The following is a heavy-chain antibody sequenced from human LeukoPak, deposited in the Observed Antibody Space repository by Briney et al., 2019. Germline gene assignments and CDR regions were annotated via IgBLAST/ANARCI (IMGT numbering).Heavy chain of an antibody. CDR1: GGSISSYY. D-gene: IGHD6-13*01. V-gene: IGHV4-4*07. Sequence: PSETLSLTCTVSGGSISSYYWSWIRQPAGKGLEWIGRIYTSGSTNYNPSLKSRVTMSVDTSKNQFSLKLSSVTAADTAVYYCARGPSQYSSSWYRGKNNWFDPWGQGTLVTVSS. CDR2: IYTSGST. CDR3: ARGPSQYSSSWYRGKNNWFDP. J-gene: IGHJ5*02.